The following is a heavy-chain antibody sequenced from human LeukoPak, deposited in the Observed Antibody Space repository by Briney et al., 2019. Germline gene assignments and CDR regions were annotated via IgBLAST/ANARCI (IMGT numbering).Heavy chain of an antibody. V-gene: IGHV4-59*01. D-gene: IGHD3-10*01. CDR2: IYYSGST. Sequence: SETLSLTCTVSGGSISSYYWSWIRQPPGKGLEWIGYIYYSGSTNYNPSLKNRVTISVDTSKNQFSLKLSSVTAADTAVYYCARSRTPSGSYLPLFNWGQGTLVTVSS. J-gene: IGHJ4*02. CDR1: GGSISSYY. CDR3: ARSRTPSGSYLPLFN.